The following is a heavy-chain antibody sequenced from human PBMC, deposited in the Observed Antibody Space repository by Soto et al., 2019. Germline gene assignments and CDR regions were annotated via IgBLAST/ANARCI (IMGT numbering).Heavy chain of an antibody. J-gene: IGHJ2*01. D-gene: IGHD3-22*01. CDR3: ARDGYYYDSSGSLYWYFDL. V-gene: IGHV1-69*13. CDR2: IIPIFGTA. CDR1: GGTFSSYA. Sequence: GASVKVSCKASGGTFSSYAISWVRQAPGQGLEWMGGIIPIFGTANYAQKFQGRVTITADESTSTAYMELSSLRSEDTAVYYCARDGYYYDSSGSLYWYFDLWGRGTLVTVSS.